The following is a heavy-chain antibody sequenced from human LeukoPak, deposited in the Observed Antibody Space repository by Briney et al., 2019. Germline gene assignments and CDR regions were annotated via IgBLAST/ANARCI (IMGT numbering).Heavy chain of an antibody. V-gene: IGHV3-48*04. CDR3: ARVIGSYGDSAY. J-gene: IGHJ4*02. CDR1: GFTFSSFS. D-gene: IGHD4-17*01. CDR2: ISSSSSST. Sequence: GGSLRLSCAASGFTFSSFSMNWVRQAPGKGLEWISYISSSSSSTYYADSVKGRFTISRDNAKNSLYLQMNSLRAEDTAVYFCARVIGSYGDSAYWGQGTLVTVSS.